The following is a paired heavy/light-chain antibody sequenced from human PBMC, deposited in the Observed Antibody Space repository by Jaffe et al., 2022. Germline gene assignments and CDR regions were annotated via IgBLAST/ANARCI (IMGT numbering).Light chain of an antibody. Sequence: DIQLTQSPSFLSASVGDRVTITCRASQGISSYLAWYQQKPGKAPKLLIYAASTLQSGVPSRFSGSGSGTEFTLTISSLQPEDFATYYCQQLNSYLSFTFGPGTKVDIK. V-gene: IGKV1-9*01. CDR1: QGISSY. CDR2: AAS. CDR3: QQLNSYLSFT. J-gene: IGKJ3*01.
Heavy chain of an antibody. CDR1: GFTFSSYA. V-gene: IGHV3-23*01. Sequence: EVQLLESGGGLVQPGGSLRLSCAASGFTFSSYAMSWVRQAPGKGLEWVSAISGSGGSTYYADSVKGRFTISRDNSKNTLYLQMNSLRAEDTAVYYCAKLTRRVVPAAIPVWFDPWGQGTLVTVSS. D-gene: IGHD2-2*01. CDR3: AKLTRRVVPAAIPVWFDP. J-gene: IGHJ5*02. CDR2: ISGSGGST.